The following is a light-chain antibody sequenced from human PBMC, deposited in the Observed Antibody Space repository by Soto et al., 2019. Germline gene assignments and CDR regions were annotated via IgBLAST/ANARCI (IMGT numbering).Light chain of an antibody. V-gene: IGKV3-15*01. CDR2: GAS. CDR3: QQYNNWPIT. Sequence: NVMTQSPSTLSVSPGERATLYCRASQSVSSNLAWYQQKPGQAPRLLIYGASTRATGIPARFSGSGSGTEFTLTISSLQSEDFAVYYCQQYNNWPITFGQGTRLEIK. CDR1: QSVSSN. J-gene: IGKJ5*01.